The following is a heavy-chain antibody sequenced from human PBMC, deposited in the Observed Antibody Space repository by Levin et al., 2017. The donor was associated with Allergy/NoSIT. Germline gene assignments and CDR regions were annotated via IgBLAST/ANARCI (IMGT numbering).Heavy chain of an antibody. V-gene: IGHV3-23*01. CDR1: GFTFTSYA. CDR2: ITGSAATT. J-gene: IGHJ4*01. CDR3: AKDRRFTVTADFDN. Sequence: GESLKISCAASGFTFTSYAMAWVRQAPGKGLEWVASITGSAATTYYADSVKGRFTISKDNPKNALVLQMNSLRPEDTAGYYCAKDRRFTVTADFDNWGHGTRVTVAS. D-gene: IGHD4-17*01.